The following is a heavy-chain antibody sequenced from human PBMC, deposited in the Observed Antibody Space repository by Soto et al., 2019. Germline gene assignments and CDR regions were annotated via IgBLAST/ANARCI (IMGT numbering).Heavy chain of an antibody. CDR2: IYWDDDK. CDR3: AHRPVAVVPAADDAFDI. CDR1: GFSLSKKGVG. J-gene: IGHJ3*02. Sequence: SGPTLEHPTQTLTLTFTFAGFSLSKKGVGVGWIRQPPGKALEWLALIYWDDDKRYSPSLKSRLTITKDTSKNQVVLTMTNMDPVDTATYYCAHRPVAVVPAADDAFDIWGQGTMVTVSS. D-gene: IGHD2-2*01. V-gene: IGHV2-5*02.